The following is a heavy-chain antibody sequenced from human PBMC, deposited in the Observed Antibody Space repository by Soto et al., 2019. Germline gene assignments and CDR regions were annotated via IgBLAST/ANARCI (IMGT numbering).Heavy chain of an antibody. J-gene: IGHJ4*02. CDR2: ISSSGTI. CDR3: ARGILASVPYYFDY. Sequence: VGSLRLSCAASEFTFGSYSMNWVRQAPGQGLEWVSYISSSGTIYYADSVKGRFTISRDNAKYSLYLQMNSLRDEDTAVYYCARGILASVPYYFDYWGQGALVTVSS. D-gene: IGHD3-3*02. CDR1: EFTFGSYS. V-gene: IGHV3-48*02.